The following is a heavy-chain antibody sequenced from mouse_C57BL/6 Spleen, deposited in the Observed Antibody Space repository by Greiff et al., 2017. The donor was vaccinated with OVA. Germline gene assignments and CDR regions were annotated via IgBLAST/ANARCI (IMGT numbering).Heavy chain of an antibody. J-gene: IGHJ1*03. CDR2: IWTGGGT. V-gene: IGHV2-9-1*01. D-gene: IGHD2-4*01. Sequence: VHLVESGPGLVAPSQSLSITCTVSGFSLTSYAISWVRQPPGKGLEWLGVIWTGGGTNYNSALKSRLSISKDNSKSQVFLKMNSLQTDDTARYYCARRGGYDYGWYFDVWGTGTTVTVSS. CDR3: ARRGGYDYGWYFDV. CDR1: GFSLTSYA.